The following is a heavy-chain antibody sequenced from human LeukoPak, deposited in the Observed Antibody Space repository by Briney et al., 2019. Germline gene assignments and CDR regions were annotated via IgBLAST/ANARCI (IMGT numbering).Heavy chain of an antibody. CDR2: IHPKSGGT. Sequence: ASVKVSCKASGYTFTGYYIHWVRQAPGQGLEWMGSIHPKSGGTKYAQKFQGRVTVTRDTSISATYMELSRLTSDDTAVYYCARDPPAAGSTEFDFWGQGTLVTVSS. CDR3: ARDPPAAGSTEFDF. D-gene: IGHD6-13*01. J-gene: IGHJ4*02. CDR1: GYTFTGYY. V-gene: IGHV1-2*02.